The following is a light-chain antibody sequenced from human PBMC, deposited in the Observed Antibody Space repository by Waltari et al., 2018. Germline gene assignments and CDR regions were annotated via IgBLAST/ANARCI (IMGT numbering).Light chain of an antibody. V-gene: IGLV1-51*01. J-gene: IGLJ2*01. CDR2: ENN. CDR1: GSNIGNNF. CDR3: GTWDTDLSVV. Sequence: QSVLTQPPSVSAAPGQKVTISCSGTGSNIGNNFVSWYQQLPGTAPKLLIYENNKRPSGMPARFSGSKSGTSATLGITGLQTGDEVDYYCGTWDTDLSVVFGGGTKLTVL.